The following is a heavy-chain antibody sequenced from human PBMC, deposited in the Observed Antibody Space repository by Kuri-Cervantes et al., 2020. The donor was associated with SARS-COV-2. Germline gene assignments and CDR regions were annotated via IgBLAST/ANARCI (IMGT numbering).Heavy chain of an antibody. CDR2: ISYDGSNK. CDR3: AKGGAIVVVPAAILTHYGMDV. Sequence: GESLKISCAASGFTFSSYAMHWVRQAPGKGLEWVAVISYDGSNKYYADSVKGRFTISRGNSKNTLYLQMNSLRAEDTAVYYCAKGGAIVVVPAAILTHYGMDVWGQGTTVTVSS. CDR1: GFTFSSYA. V-gene: IGHV3-30*14. J-gene: IGHJ6*02. D-gene: IGHD2-2*02.